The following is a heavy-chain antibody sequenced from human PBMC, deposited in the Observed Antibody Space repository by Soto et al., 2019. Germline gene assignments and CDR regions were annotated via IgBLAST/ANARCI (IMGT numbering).Heavy chain of an antibody. CDR2: IYYSGST. CDR3: ARVGFGELLAHGMDV. V-gene: IGHV4-30-4*01. J-gene: IGHJ6*02. Sequence: QVQLQESGPGLVKPSQTLSLTCTVSGGSISSGDYYWSWIRQPPGKGLEWIGYIYYSGSTYYNPSLKSRVTRSVDTSKNQFSLKLSSVTAADTAVYYCARVGFGELLAHGMDVWGQGTTVTVSS. CDR1: GGSISSGDYY. D-gene: IGHD3-10*01.